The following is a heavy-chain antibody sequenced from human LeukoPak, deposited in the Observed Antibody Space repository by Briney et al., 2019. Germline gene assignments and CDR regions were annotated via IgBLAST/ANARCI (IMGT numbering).Heavy chain of an antibody. CDR1: GFTFSDSY. V-gene: IGHV3-11*05. Sequence: GGALRLSCAASGFTFSDSYMSWIRQAPGKGLEWVSYISRSSSYTKYADSVKGRFTISRDSAKNSLYLQMNSLRAEDTAVYYCAREQKLYGGSGSSTFDFWGQGTLVTVSS. J-gene: IGHJ4*02. CDR2: ISRSSSYT. CDR3: AREQKLYGGSGSSTFDF. D-gene: IGHD3-10*01.